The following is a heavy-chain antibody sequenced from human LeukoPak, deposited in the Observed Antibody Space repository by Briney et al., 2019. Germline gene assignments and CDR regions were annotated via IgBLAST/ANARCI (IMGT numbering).Heavy chain of an antibody. CDR1: GGSISSSSYY. V-gene: IGHV4-39*02. J-gene: IGHJ4*02. CDR2: IYYSGST. Sequence: SETLSLTCTVSGGSISSSSYYWGWIRQPPGKGLEWIGSIYYSGSTYYNPSLKSRVTISVDTSKNQFSLKLSSVTAADTAVYYCARDLGWDTAMATGYYFDYWGQGTLVTVSS. CDR3: ARDLGWDTAMATGYYFDY. D-gene: IGHD5-18*01.